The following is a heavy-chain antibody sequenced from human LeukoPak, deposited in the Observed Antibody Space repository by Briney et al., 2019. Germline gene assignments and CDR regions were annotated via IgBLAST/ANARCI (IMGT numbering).Heavy chain of an antibody. CDR3: NLYLSPNYYDSSGYTY. Sequence: GGSLRLSCAASGFTVSSNEMSWVRQAPGKGLEWVSSISGGGTYYADSRKGRFTISRDNSKNTLHLQMNRLRAEDTAVYYCNLYLSPNYYDSSGYTYWGQGTLVTGSS. CDR1: GFTVSSNE. V-gene: IGHV3-38-3*01. J-gene: IGHJ4*02. CDR2: ISGGGT. D-gene: IGHD3-22*01.